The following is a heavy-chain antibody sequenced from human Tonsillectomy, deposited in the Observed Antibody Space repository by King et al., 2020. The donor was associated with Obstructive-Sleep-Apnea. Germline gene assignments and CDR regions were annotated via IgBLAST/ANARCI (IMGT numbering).Heavy chain of an antibody. CDR1: GFTFDDYT. D-gene: IGHD3-10*01. CDR3: AKDLGWGSGSYYPITFDY. Sequence: VQLVESGGVVVQPGGSLRLSCAASGFTFDDYTMHWFRQAPGKGLEWVSLISWDGGSTYYADSVKGRFTISRDNSKNSLYLQMNSLRTEDTALYYCAKDLGWGSGSYYPITFDYWGQGTLVTVSS. J-gene: IGHJ4*02. CDR2: ISWDGGST. V-gene: IGHV3-43*01.